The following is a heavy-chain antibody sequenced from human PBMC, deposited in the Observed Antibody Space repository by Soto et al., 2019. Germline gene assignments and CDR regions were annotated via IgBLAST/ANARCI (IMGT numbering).Heavy chain of an antibody. V-gene: IGHV3-23*01. Sequence: PWGSLRLSCAASGFTFSNYVMSWVRQGPGKGLEWVSTISDSARSTYYTDSVKSRFTISRDSAKNTLSLQMNSLRADDTAVYFCLKYCSSTTCYSYYAMYVWGQGTTVTVSS. CDR1: GFTFSNYV. J-gene: IGHJ6*02. CDR3: LKYCSSTTCYSYYAMYV. CDR2: ISDSARST. D-gene: IGHD2-2*01.